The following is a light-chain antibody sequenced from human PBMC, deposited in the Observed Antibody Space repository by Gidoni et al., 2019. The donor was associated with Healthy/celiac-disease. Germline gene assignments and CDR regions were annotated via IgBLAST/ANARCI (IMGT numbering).Light chain of an antibody. CDR1: QSVSSIY. Sequence: EIVLTQSPGTLSLSPGERATLSCRASQSVSSIYLAWYQQKPGQAPRLLIYGASSRATGIPDMFSGSRSGTDFTLTISRLEPEDFAVYYCQQYGSSPRTFGQGTKVEIK. CDR3: QQYGSSPRT. V-gene: IGKV3-20*01. CDR2: GAS. J-gene: IGKJ1*01.